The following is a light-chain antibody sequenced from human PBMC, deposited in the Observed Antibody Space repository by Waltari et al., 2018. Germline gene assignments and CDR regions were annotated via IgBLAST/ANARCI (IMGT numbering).Light chain of an antibody. CDR1: NLGGKY. V-gene: IGLV3-1*01. CDR2: QDN. J-gene: IGLJ2*01. CDR3: QSWDSDLT. Sequence: SYEVTQPPSVSVSPGQTATISGSGDNLGGKYVCWFQHKPGQAPVLIIYQDNKRPSGIPGRFSASNSGNTATLTISGAQAVDEADYYCQSWDSDLTFGGGTKLTVL.